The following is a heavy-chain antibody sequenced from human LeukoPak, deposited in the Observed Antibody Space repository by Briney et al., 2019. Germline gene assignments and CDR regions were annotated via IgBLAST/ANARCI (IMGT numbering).Heavy chain of an antibody. CDR1: GFTFTSYE. D-gene: IGHD3-22*01. CDR3: ARDSTTLGYYDSSGYSKRHFDY. J-gene: IGHJ4*02. V-gene: IGHV3-48*03. Sequence: PGGSLRLSCAASGFTFTSYEMNRVRQAPGKGLEWVSYISSSGSTIYYADSVKARFTISRDNAQNTLYPQMNSLRAAHPAVYYFARDSTTLGYYDSSGYSKRHFDYWCQGNVVIVSS. CDR2: ISSSGSTI.